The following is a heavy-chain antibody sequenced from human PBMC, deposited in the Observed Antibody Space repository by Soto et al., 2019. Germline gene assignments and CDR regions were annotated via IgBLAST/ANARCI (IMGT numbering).Heavy chain of an antibody. J-gene: IGHJ6*02. V-gene: IGHV1-69*01. Sequence: QVQLVQSGAEVKKPGSSVKVSCKASGGTFSSYAISWVRQAPGQGLEWMGGIIPIFGTANYAQKFQGSVTITADDSTSTADMELSSLRSEDTTEYYCARALRTIFGVVITSYYYGMDVWGQGTTVTVSS. CDR2: IIPIFGTA. CDR1: GGTFSSYA. D-gene: IGHD3-3*01. CDR3: ARALRTIFGVVITSYYYGMDV.